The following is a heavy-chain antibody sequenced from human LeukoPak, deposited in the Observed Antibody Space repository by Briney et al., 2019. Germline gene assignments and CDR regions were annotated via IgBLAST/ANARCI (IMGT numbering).Heavy chain of an antibody. J-gene: IGHJ4*02. Sequence: GGSLRLSCAASRFTFSDYYMSWIRQAPGKGLEWVSYISSSGSTICYADSVKGRLTISRDNAKNSLYLRMNSLRAEDTAVYYCASGELYFDYWGQGTLVTLSS. CDR1: RFTFSDYY. CDR2: ISSSGSTI. V-gene: IGHV3-11*04. D-gene: IGHD1-1*01. CDR3: ASGELYFDY.